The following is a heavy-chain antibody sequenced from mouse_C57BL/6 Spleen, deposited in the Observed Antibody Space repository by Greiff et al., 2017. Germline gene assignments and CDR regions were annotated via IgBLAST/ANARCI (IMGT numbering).Heavy chain of an antibody. CDR2: INYDGSST. Sequence: EVQVVESEGGLVQPGSSMKLSCTASGFTFSDYYMAWVRQVPEKGLEWVANINYDGSSTYYLDSLKSRFIISRDNAKNILYLQMSSLKSEDTATYYCARDRRGTGGFAYWGQGTLVTVSA. J-gene: IGHJ3*01. CDR1: GFTFSDYY. V-gene: IGHV5-16*01. CDR3: ARDRRGTGGFAY. D-gene: IGHD4-1*01.